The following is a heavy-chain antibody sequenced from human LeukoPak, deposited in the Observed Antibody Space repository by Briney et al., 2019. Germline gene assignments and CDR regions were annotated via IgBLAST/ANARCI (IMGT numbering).Heavy chain of an antibody. Sequence: GGSLRLSCAASGFTFSTYGMHWVCQAPGKGLERVAVISYDGNYKYFADFVKGRFTISRDSSKNTVYLQMNSPRDEDTAVYYCAKDETVVRGDIRHGMDVWGQGTTVTVSS. CDR1: GFTFSTYG. CDR2: ISYDGNYK. CDR3: AKDETVVRGDIRHGMDV. J-gene: IGHJ6*02. D-gene: IGHD3-10*01. V-gene: IGHV3-30*18.